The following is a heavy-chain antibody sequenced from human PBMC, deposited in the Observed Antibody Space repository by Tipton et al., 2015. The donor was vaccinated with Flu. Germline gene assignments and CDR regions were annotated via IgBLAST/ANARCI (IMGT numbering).Heavy chain of an antibody. D-gene: IGHD4-11*01. CDR3: ARRDYSNYVSEPKNWFDP. V-gene: IGHV4-31*03. J-gene: IGHJ5*02. Sequence: TLSLTCTVSDDSFSSGAYHWSWIRQHPGKGLEWIGYIYHSGGTSYNPSLTSRVTISVDTSKNQFSLRLTSVTAADTAIYYCARRDYSNYVSEPKNWFDPWGQGTLVTVSS. CDR1: DDSFSSGAYH. CDR2: IYHSGGT.